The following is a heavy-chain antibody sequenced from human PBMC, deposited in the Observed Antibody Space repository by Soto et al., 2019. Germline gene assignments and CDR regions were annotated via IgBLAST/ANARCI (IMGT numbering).Heavy chain of an antibody. CDR1: GFTFSNYG. J-gene: IGHJ6*02. Sequence: GGSLRLSCAASGFTFSNYGMHWVRQTPGKGLEWVALILYDGSNKYYGDSVKGRFTISRDNSKNTLYLQVSSLRAEDTAVYYCAKSRDAYNFYFYYGMDVWGQGTTVTVSS. D-gene: IGHD2-2*01. CDR3: AKSRDAYNFYFYYGMDV. V-gene: IGHV3-30*18. CDR2: ILYDGSNK.